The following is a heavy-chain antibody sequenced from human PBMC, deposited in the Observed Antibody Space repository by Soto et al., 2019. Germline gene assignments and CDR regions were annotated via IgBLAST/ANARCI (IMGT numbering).Heavy chain of an antibody. CDR1: GGTFSSYA. V-gene: IGHV1-69*06. CDR3: ARSALMRDGYKQSWFDP. D-gene: IGHD5-12*01. J-gene: IGHJ5*02. Sequence: GASVKVSCKASGGTFSSYAISWVRQAPGKGLMWREWISPIFGTANYAQKFHGRVTNTADKSTSTAYMELSSLRSEDTAVYYCARSALMRDGYKQSWFDPWGQGTLVTVST. CDR2: ISPIFGTA.